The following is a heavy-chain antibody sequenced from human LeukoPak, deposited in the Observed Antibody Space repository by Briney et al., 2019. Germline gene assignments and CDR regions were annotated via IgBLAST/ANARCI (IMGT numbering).Heavy chain of an antibody. J-gene: IGHJ6*03. D-gene: IGHD6-13*01. CDR3: ARGISSKYYYYYYMDV. V-gene: IGHV4-59*01. Sequence: PSETLSLTCTVSGGSISSYYWSWIRQPPGKGLEWIGYFYYSGITNYNPSLKSRVTISVDTPKNQFSLRLSSVTAADTAVYYCARGISSKYYYYYYMDVWGKGTTVTISS. CDR2: FYYSGIT. CDR1: GGSISSYY.